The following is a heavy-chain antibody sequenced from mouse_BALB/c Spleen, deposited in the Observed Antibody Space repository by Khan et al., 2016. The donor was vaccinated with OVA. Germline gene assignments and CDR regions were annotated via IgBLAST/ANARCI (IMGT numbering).Heavy chain of an antibody. V-gene: IGHV1-77*01. CDR3: ANAPRDVFAY. CDR2: IYPGSDST. J-gene: IGHJ3*01. CDR1: GYTFTDYV. D-gene: IGHD3-3*01. Sequence: QVQLQQSGPELVKPGASVKMSCKASGYTFTDYVMNWVKQRTGQGLEWIGQIYPGSDSTYYNEKFKGKATLTADRSSSTAYMQLSSLTSEDSAVXFCANAPRDVFAYWSQGPLVTVSA.